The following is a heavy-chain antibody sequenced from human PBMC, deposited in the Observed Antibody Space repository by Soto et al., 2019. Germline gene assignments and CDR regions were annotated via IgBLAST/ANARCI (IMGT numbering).Heavy chain of an antibody. CDR3: AIEFPRYCSGGSCSKSPDDAFDI. J-gene: IGHJ3*02. D-gene: IGHD2-15*01. V-gene: IGHV1-18*01. CDR2: ISAYNGNT. CDR1: GYTFTSYG. Sequence: ASVKVSCKASGYTFTSYGISWVRQAPGQGLEWMGRISAYNGNTKYVQKNQGRVTMTTDTSTSTAYMELSSLRSEDTAVYYCAIEFPRYCSGGSCSKSPDDAFDIWGQGTMVTVSS.